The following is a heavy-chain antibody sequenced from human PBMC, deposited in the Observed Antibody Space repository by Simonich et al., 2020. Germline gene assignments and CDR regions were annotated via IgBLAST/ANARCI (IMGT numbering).Heavy chain of an antibody. Sequence: EVQLVESGGGLVQPGGSLRLSCAASGFTFSSYEMNWVRQAPEKGREWVSNISSSGSTIYYADSVKGRFTISRDNAKNSLYLQMNSLRAEDTAVYYCARHYYGDYYFDYWGQGTLVTVSS. V-gene: IGHV3-48*03. J-gene: IGHJ4*02. CDR2: ISSSGSTI. CDR3: ARHYYGDYYFDY. D-gene: IGHD4-17*01. CDR1: GFTFSSYE.